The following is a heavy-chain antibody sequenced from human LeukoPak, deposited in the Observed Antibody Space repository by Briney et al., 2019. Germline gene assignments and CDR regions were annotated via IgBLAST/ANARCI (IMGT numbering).Heavy chain of an antibody. CDR1: GFTFSSYA. CDR3: AKNNDYCSSTSCYALGAFDI. V-gene: IGHV3-23*01. CDR2: ISGSGGST. Sequence: GGSLRLSCAASGFTFSSYAMSWVRQAPGKGLEWVSAISGSGGSTYYADSVKGRFTISRDNSKNTLYLQMNSLRAEDTAVYYCAKNNDYCSSTSCYALGAFDIWGQGTMVTVSS. D-gene: IGHD2-2*01. J-gene: IGHJ3*02.